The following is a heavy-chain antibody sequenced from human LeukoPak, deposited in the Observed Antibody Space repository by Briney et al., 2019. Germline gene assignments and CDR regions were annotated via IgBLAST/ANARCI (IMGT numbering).Heavy chain of an antibody. D-gene: IGHD3-22*01. V-gene: IGHV1-18*01. Sequence: ASVKVSCKASGYTFTSYGISWVRQAPGQGLEWMGWISAYNGNTNYAQKLQGRVTMTTDTSTSTAYMELRSLRSDDTAVYYCARDYSLDDSSGYYGVDYWAREPWSPSPQ. CDR1: GYTFTSYG. CDR2: ISAYNGNT. J-gene: IGHJ4*02. CDR3: ARDYSLDDSSGYYGVDY.